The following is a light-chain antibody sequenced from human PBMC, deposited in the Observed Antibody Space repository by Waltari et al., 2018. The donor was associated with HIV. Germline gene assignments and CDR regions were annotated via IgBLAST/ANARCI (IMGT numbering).Light chain of an antibody. CDR2: DVT. V-gene: IGLV2-11*01. Sequence: QSALTQPRSVSGSPGQSVTISCTGTGSDVGNFNFPSWYQHHPGKAPKLVIYDVTKRPSGVPDRFSGSKSGTSATLGITGLQTGDEADYYCGTWDSSLSAVVFGGGTKLTVL. CDR3: GTWDSSLSAVV. CDR1: GSDVGNFNF. J-gene: IGLJ2*01.